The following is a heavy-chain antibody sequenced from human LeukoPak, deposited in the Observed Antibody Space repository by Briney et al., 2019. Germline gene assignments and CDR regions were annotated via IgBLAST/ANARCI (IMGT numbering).Heavy chain of an antibody. CDR2: INGGGTTT. D-gene: IGHD6-13*01. CDR3: ARATLVREYFDY. CDR1: GFTFSSYA. Sequence: GGSLRLSCAASGFTFSSYAMGWVRQAPGKGLEWVSSINGGGTTTSYADSVKGRCTISRDNSKNTLYLQMNSLRAEDTAVYYCARATLVREYFDYWGQGTLVTVSS. V-gene: IGHV3-23*01. J-gene: IGHJ4*02.